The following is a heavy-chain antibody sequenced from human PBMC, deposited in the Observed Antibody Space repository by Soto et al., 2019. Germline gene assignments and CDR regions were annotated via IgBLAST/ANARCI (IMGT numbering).Heavy chain of an antibody. CDR3: AKGYGYYFDS. CDR2: IKHDGSET. J-gene: IGHJ4*02. D-gene: IGHD4-17*01. V-gene: IGHV3-7*03. Sequence: EVQLVESGGGLVQPGGSLRLSCVAPGFSFRNYWMSWVRQAPGKGLEWVLSIKHDGSETYSVDSVKGRFTSSRDNAENSVYLQMHSLRAEDTAVYFCAKGYGYYFDSWGQGTLVTVSS. CDR1: GFSFRNYW.